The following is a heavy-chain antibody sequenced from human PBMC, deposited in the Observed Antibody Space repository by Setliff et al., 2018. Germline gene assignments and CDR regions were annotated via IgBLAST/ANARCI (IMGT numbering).Heavy chain of an antibody. CDR1: GLSYSTYW. Sequence: GGSLRLSCTASGLSYSTYWVSWVRQAPGKGLECLASINPHGSEKYYADSVKGRFTISRDNAKNSLSLQMNNLRTEDTAVYYCFGAGTCSYWGQGTLVTVSS. J-gene: IGHJ4*02. D-gene: IGHD3-10*01. V-gene: IGHV3-7*01. CDR3: FGAGTCSY. CDR2: INPHGSEK.